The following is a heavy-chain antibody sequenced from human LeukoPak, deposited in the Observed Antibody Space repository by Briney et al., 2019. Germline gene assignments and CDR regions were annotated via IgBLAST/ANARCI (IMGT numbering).Heavy chain of an antibody. J-gene: IGHJ4*02. Sequence: GGSLRLSCAASGFIFSRHWMHWVRHAPGKGLVWISRINSDGSDTNYAYFVKGQFTISRDNAKNTVYLQINSLRDEDTAVYYYARICSSTDCLIPDWGQGTLVTVSS. CDR1: GFIFSRHW. CDR2: INSDGSDT. V-gene: IGHV3-74*01. D-gene: IGHD2-2*01. CDR3: ARICSSTDCLIPD.